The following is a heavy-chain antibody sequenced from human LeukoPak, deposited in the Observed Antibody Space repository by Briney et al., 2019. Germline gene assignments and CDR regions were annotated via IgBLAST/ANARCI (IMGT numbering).Heavy chain of an antibody. V-gene: IGHV1-18*01. CDR1: GYTFTSYG. CDR3: AGSIAAAGRFDP. Sequence: ASVKVSCKASGYTFTSYGISWVRQAPGQGLEWMGWISAYNGNTNYAQKLQGRVTMTTDTSTSTAYMELRSLRSDDTAVYYCAGSIAAAGRFDPWGQGTLVTVSS. D-gene: IGHD6-13*01. J-gene: IGHJ5*02. CDR2: ISAYNGNT.